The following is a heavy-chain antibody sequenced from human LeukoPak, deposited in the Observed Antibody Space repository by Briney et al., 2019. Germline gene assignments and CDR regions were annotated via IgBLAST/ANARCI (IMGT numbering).Heavy chain of an antibody. CDR2: ISSSSTI. J-gene: IGHJ6*02. Sequence: GGSLRLSCAASGFTFSSYSMNWVRQAPGKGLEWVSYISSSSTIYYADSVKGRFTISRDNAKNSLYLQMNSLRAEDTAVYYCARESGQQLAPYYYYGMDVWGQGTTVTVSS. CDR3: ARESGQQLAPYYYYGMDV. V-gene: IGHV3-48*04. D-gene: IGHD6-13*01. CDR1: GFTFSSYS.